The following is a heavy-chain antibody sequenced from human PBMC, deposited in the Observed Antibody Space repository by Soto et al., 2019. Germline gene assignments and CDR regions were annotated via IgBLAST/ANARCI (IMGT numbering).Heavy chain of an antibody. J-gene: IGHJ6*03. Sequence: GGSLRLSCAAFGFNLRSYWVHWVRQAPGKGLVWVARIKQDGSEKNYVDSVKGRFTISRDNAKNSLYLQMNSLRAEDTAVYYCARVRYPGYYYYYMDVWGKGTTVTVSS. D-gene: IGHD1-26*01. CDR3: ARVRYPGYYYYYMDV. CDR1: GFNLRSYW. V-gene: IGHV3-7*01. CDR2: IKQDGSEK.